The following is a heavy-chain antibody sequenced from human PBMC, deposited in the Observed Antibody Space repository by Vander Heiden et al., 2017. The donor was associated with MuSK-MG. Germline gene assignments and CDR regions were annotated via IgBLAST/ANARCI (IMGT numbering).Heavy chain of an antibody. J-gene: IGHJ4*02. CDR3: ARDSLRITRMPIDY. CDR2: ISSSSSTI. CDR1: GFTFSSYS. D-gene: IGHD5-12*01. Sequence: EVQLVESGGGLVQPGGSLRLPRAASGFTFSSYSMNWVRQAPGKGLEWVSYISSSSSTIYYADSVKGRFTISRDNAKNSLYLQMNSLRDEDTAVYYCARDSLRITRMPIDYWGQGTLVTVSS. V-gene: IGHV3-48*02.